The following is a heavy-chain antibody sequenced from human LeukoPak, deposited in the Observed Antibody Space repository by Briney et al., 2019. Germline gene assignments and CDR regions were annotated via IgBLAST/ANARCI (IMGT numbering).Heavy chain of an antibody. CDR2: ISYDGRDQ. V-gene: IGHV3-30-3*01. J-gene: IGHJ4*02. CDR3: ARIGLGVSFGSGFDY. CDR1: GFSLRGYA. Sequence: PGGSLRLSRVASGFSLRGYAMHWVRQAPGKGGLEWVTMISYDGRDQYYADSVKGRFTISRDDSKNTLFLQMNSLRVEDTAMYHCARIGLGVSFGSGFDYWGQGTLVTVTS. D-gene: IGHD3-10*01.